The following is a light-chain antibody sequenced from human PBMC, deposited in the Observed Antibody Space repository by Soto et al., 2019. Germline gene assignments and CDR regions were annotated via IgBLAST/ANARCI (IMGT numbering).Light chain of an antibody. J-gene: IGLJ2*01. CDR3: GTWDSSMSAV. Sequence: QSVLTQPPSVSAAPGQMVIIYCSGSSSNIGSNFVSWYQRLPGTAPKLRIYEGNTRPSGIPDRFSGSKSGTSATPGITGLQTGDEADYYCGTWDSSMSAVFGGGTKVTV. CDR2: EGN. V-gene: IGLV1-51*01. CDR1: SSNIGSNF.